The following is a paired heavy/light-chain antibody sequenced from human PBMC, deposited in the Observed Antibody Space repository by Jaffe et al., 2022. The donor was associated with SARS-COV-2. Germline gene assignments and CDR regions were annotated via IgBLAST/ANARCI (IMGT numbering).Heavy chain of an antibody. V-gene: IGHV5-51*01. CDR2: IYPGDSDS. CDR3: ARLSRNSDYSNYEFDF. J-gene: IGHJ4*02. Sequence: EVQLVQSGAEVKKPGEFLKISCKGSRYSFTSYWIGWVRQMPGKGLEWMGIIYPGDSDSRYSPSFQGQVTLSADKSISTAYLQWSRLKASDTAMYYCARLSRNSDYSNYEFDFWGQGTLVTVSS. D-gene: IGHD4-4*01. CDR1: RYSFTSYW.
Light chain of an antibody. V-gene: IGLV2-23*02. CDR3: CSYAGSSTPLYV. Sequence: QSALTQPASVSGSPGQSITISCTGTSSDVGNYNLVSWYQQHPGKAPKLMIYEVSKRPSGVSNRFSGSKSGNTASLTISGLQAEDEADYHCCSYAGSSTPLYVFGTGTKVTVL. CDR1: SSDVGNYNL. CDR2: EVS. J-gene: IGLJ1*01.